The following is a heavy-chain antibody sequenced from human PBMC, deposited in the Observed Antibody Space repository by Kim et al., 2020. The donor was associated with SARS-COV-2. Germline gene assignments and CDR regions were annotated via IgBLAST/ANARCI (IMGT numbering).Heavy chain of an antibody. CDR3: ARRFRGTSIRLLGLFQLAY. V-gene: IGHV4-39*01. Sequence: SETLSLTCIVSGGSISSCGYYWDWKRQPPGQEREWVMSDDGTGNNYYNPSIRSRVTISVDTPKNQFSLKLSSVTAADTAVYYCARRFRGTSIRLLGLFQLAYWGERTLGTLSS. D-gene: IGHD2-15*01. J-gene: IGHJ4*02. CDR1: GGSISSCGYY. CDR2: DDGTGNN.